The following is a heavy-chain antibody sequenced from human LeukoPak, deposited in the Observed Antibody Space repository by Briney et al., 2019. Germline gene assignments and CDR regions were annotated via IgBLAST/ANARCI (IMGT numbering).Heavy chain of an antibody. CDR3: ARDSGGYQVGNWFDP. J-gene: IGHJ5*02. CDR1: GYTRRNSG. CDR2: ISGYNGNI. V-gene: IGHV1-18*01. Sequence: GASVKVSCKTSGYTRRNSGMNWVRQAPGQGLEWLAWISGYNGNINYVEKLRDRVTMTIDTSTSTVYMELTSLTSDDTAVYYCARDSGGYQVGNWFDPWGQGTLVTVSS. D-gene: IGHD6-25*01.